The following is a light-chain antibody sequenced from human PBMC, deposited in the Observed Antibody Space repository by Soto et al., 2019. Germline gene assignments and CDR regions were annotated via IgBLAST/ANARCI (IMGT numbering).Light chain of an antibody. CDR2: DVS. Sequence: QSVLTQPASVSGSPGQSITISCTGTRSDVGGYNFVSWYQQHPGKAPKLMIYDVSNRPSGVSNRFSGSKSGNTASLTISGLQAEDEADYYCSSYRSSSTGVFGTGTQVTVL. J-gene: IGLJ1*01. CDR3: SSYRSSSTGV. CDR1: RSDVGGYNF. V-gene: IGLV2-14*01.